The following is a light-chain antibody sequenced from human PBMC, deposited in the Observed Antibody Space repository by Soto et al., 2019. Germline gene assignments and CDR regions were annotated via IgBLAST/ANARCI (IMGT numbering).Light chain of an antibody. Sequence: QSALTQPPSASGSPGQSVTISCTGTSSDVGGYNYVSWYQQHPGKAPKLMIYEVSKRPSGVPDRFSGSKSGNTASLTVSGLQAEDEADYYCSSYAGSNNHVVFGGWTKLTVL. J-gene: IGLJ2*01. V-gene: IGLV2-8*01. CDR3: SSYAGSNNHVV. CDR1: SSDVGGYNY. CDR2: EVS.